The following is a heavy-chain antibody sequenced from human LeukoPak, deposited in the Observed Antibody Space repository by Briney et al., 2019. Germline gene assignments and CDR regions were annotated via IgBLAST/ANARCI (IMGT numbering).Heavy chain of an antibody. V-gene: IGHV4-34*01. CDR3: ARGIGSLDP. J-gene: IGHJ5*02. CDR2: INHSGST. Sequence: SETLSLTCAVYGGSFSGYYWSWIRQPPGKGLEWIGEINHSGSTNYNPSLKSRVTISVDMSKNQFSLKLSSVTASDTAVYYCARGIGSLDPWGQGTLVTVSS. CDR1: GGSFSGYY. D-gene: IGHD2-2*03.